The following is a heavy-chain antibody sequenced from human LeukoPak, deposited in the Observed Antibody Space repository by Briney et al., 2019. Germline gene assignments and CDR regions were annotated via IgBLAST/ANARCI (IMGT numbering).Heavy chain of an antibody. V-gene: IGHV3-33*06. Sequence: GRSLRLSCAASGFTFSSYGMHWVRQAPGKGLEWVAVIWYDGTHKSYADSVKGRFTISRDNSNSAVYLDMNSLRAEDTALYYCAKDWAPHSGSHFDYWGQGTLVTVSS. CDR2: IWYDGTHK. CDR3: AKDWAPHSGSHFDY. CDR1: GFTFSSYG. D-gene: IGHD1-26*01. J-gene: IGHJ4*02.